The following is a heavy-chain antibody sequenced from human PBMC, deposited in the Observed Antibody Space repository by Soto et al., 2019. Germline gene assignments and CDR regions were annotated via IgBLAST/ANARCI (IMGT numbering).Heavy chain of an antibody. D-gene: IGHD5-18*01. CDR2: INHSGST. CDR3: ARETRGVQLWLRTDY. Sequence: ASETLSLTCAVYGGSFSGYYWSWIRQPPGKGLEWIGEINHSGSTNYNPSLKSRVTISVDTSKNQFSLKLSSVTAADTAVYYCARETRGVQLWLRTDYWGQGTLVTVSS. CDR1: GGSFSGYY. J-gene: IGHJ4*02. V-gene: IGHV4-34*01.